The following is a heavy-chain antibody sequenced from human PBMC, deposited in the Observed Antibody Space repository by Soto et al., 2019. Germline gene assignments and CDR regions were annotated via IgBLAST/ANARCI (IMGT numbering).Heavy chain of an antibody. CDR2: ISAYNGNT. V-gene: IGHV1-18*01. CDR3: AVDCISTSCYVGY. D-gene: IGHD2-2*01. CDR1: GYTFTSYG. J-gene: IGHJ4*02. Sequence: ASVKVSCKASGYTFTSYGISWVRQAPGQGLEWMGWISAYNGNTNYAQKLQGRVTMTTDKSTSTAYMELKSLKSDDKAVYYCAVDCISTSCYVGYWGQGTLVTVSS.